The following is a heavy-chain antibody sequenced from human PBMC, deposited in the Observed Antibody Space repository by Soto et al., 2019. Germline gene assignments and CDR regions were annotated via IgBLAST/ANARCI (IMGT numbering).Heavy chain of an antibody. J-gene: IGHJ3*02. Sequence: GGSLRLSCAASGFTFSNAWMSWVRQAPGKGLEWVGRIKSKTDGGTTDYAAPVKGRFTISRDDSKNTLYLQMNSLKTEDTAVYYCAKFGWGGSYSESHASDIWGQGTMVTVSS. D-gene: IGHD1-26*01. CDR2: IKSKTDGGTT. CDR1: GFTFSNAW. CDR3: AKFGWGGSYSESHASDI. V-gene: IGHV3-15*01.